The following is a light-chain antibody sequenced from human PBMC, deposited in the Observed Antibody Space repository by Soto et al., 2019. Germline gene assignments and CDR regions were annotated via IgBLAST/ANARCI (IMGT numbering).Light chain of an antibody. J-gene: IGKJ2*01. V-gene: IGKV1-39*01. CDR3: QHSYTAPPFT. CDR1: QNICNY. Sequence: EIQMTQSPSSLSASVGDSVTISCRASQNICNYLNWYRQKPGKAPELLIYAASTLHSGVPSRFSGSGSGTDFSLTINSLQPEDFATYFWQHSYTAPPFTFGQGTRLEI. CDR2: AAS.